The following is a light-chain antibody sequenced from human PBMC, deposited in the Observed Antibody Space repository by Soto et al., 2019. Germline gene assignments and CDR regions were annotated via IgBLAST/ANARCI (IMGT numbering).Light chain of an antibody. J-gene: IGKJ5*01. CDR3: QQWHRSTWIT. Sequence: MVMTQFPADLSVSPGERGTLSCRASQGVGYLAWYQQKPGQSPRLLLYGASNRATGVPDRFSGSGSRTDFSLTISSLEPEDFAVYFCQQWHRSTWITFGQGTRLVIK. CDR1: QGVGY. V-gene: IGKV3-20*01. CDR2: GAS.